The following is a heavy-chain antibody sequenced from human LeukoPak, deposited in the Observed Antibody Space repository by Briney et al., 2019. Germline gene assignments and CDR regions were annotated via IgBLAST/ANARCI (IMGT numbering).Heavy chain of an antibody. J-gene: IGHJ4*02. D-gene: IGHD2-21*02. CDR3: ARAGQCGGDCYYFDY. CDR1: GGSISSGGYS. Sequence: PSETLSLTCAVSGGSISSGGYSWSWIRQPPGKGLEWIGYIYHSGSTYYNPSLKSRVTISVDRSKNQYSLKLSSVTAADTAVYYCARAGQCGGDCYYFDYWGQGTLVTVSS. CDR2: IYHSGST. V-gene: IGHV4-30-2*01.